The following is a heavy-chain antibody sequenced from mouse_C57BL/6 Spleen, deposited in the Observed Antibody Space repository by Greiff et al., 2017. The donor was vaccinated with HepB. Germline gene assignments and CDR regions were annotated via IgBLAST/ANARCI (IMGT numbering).Heavy chain of an antibody. CDR3: ARRSSGYWFAY. D-gene: IGHD3-2*02. J-gene: IGHJ3*01. CDR1: GYSFTGYY. Sequence: VQLQQSGPELVKPGASVKISCKASGYSFTGYYMNWVKQSPEKSLEWIGEINPSTGGTTYNQKFKAKATLTVDKSSSTAYMQLKSLTSEDSAVYYCARRSSGYWFAYWGQGTLVTVSA. V-gene: IGHV1-42*01. CDR2: INPSTGGT.